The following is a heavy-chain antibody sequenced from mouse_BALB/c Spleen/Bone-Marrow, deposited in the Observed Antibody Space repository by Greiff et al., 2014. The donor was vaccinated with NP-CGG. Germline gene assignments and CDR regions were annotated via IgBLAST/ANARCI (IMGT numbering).Heavy chain of an antibody. V-gene: IGHV1S81*02. CDR1: GYTFTSYW. J-gene: IGHJ4*01. D-gene: IGHD1-1*01. CDR3: AREGNYYGSIAMDY. CDR2: INPSNGRT. Sequence: QVQLKESGAELVKPGASVKLSCKASGYTFTSYWMHWVKQRPGQGLEWIGEINPSNGRTNYNEKSKSKATLTVDKSSSTAYMQLSSLTSEDSAVYYCAREGNYYGSIAMDYWGQGTSVTVSS.